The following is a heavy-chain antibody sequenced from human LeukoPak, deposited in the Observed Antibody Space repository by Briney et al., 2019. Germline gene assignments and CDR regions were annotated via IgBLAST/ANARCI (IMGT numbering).Heavy chain of an antibody. J-gene: IGHJ3*02. V-gene: IGHV3-13*01. D-gene: IGHD6-19*01. CDR2: IGTLADT. CDR1: GLTFSRHD. CDR3: ATGRSSGWSYAFDI. Sequence: GGSLRLSCAASGLTFSRHDMHWVRQVTGKGLEWVSAIGTLADTFYSDSVKGRFTISRENAKSSLYLQMSSLSAGDTAVYYCATGRSSGWSYAFDIWGRGTMVTVSS.